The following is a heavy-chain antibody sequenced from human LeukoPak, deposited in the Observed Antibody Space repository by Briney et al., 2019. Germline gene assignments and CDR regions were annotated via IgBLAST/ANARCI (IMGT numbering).Heavy chain of an antibody. CDR3: ARRQGCSSTSCPPYY. CDR2: IYPGDSDT. V-gene: IGHV5-51*01. Sequence: GESLKISCRGSGYSFTTYWIGWVRQMPGKGLEWMGIIYPGDSDTRYSPSFQGQVTMSADKSINTAYLQWSSLKASDTAMYYCARRQGCSSTSCPPYYWGQGTLVTVSS. D-gene: IGHD2-2*01. CDR1: GYSFTTYW. J-gene: IGHJ4*02.